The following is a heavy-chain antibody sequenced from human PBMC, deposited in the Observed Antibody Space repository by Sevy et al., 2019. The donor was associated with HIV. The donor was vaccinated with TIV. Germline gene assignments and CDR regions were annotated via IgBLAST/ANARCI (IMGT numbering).Heavy chain of an antibody. Sequence: GGSLRLSCAASGFTFSSYSMNWVRQAPGKGLEWVSYISSSSSTIYYADSVKGRFTISRDNAKNSLYLQMNSLRAEDTAVYYCARDGQYSGSYHAEWFDPWGQGTLVTVSS. CDR1: GFTFSSYS. J-gene: IGHJ5*02. D-gene: IGHD1-26*01. V-gene: IGHV3-48*01. CDR2: ISSSSSTI. CDR3: ARDGQYSGSYHAEWFDP.